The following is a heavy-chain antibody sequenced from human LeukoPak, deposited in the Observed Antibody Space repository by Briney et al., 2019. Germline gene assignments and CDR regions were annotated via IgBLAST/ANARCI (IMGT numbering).Heavy chain of an antibody. CDR1: GFTFDDYA. CDR3: ARDGYDQSGHDSSGSITDY. CDR2: ISWNSGSI. D-gene: IGHD3-22*01. J-gene: IGHJ4*02. Sequence: GGSLRLSCAASGFTFDDYAMHWVRQAPGKGLEWVSGISWNSGSIGYADSVKGRFTISRDNPKNTLYLQMNSLRAEDTAVYYCARDGYDQSGHDSSGSITDYWGQGTLVTVSS. V-gene: IGHV3-9*01.